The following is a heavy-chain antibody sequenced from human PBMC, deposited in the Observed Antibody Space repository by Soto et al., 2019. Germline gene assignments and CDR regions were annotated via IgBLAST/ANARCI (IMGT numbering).Heavy chain of an antibody. D-gene: IGHD2-2*01. J-gene: IGHJ4*02. V-gene: IGHV1-18*01. CDR1: GYTFTSYG. Sequence: ASVKVSCKASGYTFTSYGISWVRQAPGQGLEWMGWISAYNGNTNYAQKLQGRVTMTTDTSTSTVYMELSSLRSEDTAVYYCARGDCSSNSCYSYWGQGTLVTVSS. CDR2: ISAYNGNT. CDR3: ARGDCSSNSCYSY.